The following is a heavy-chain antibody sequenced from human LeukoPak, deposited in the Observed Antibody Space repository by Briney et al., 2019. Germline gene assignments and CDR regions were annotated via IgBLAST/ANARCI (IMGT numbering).Heavy chain of an antibody. J-gene: IGHJ4*02. CDR1: GFTFSSYA. V-gene: IGHV3-23*01. CDR3: AKVKGYDSSGYYSFFDY. CDR2: ISGSGGST. D-gene: IGHD3-22*01. Sequence: PGGSLRLSCAASGFTFSSYAMSWVRQAPGKGLEWVSGISGSGGSTYYADSVKGRFTISRDNSKNTLYLQMNSLRAEDTAVHYCAKVKGYDSSGYYSFFDYWGQGTLATVSS.